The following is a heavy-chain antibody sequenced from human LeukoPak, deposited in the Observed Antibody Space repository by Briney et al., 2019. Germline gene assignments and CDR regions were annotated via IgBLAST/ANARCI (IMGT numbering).Heavy chain of an antibody. CDR3: ARGGYYDSSGYYPNWFDP. V-gene: IGHV4-59*01. CDR1: GGSISSYY. CDR2: IYYSGST. J-gene: IGHJ5*02. D-gene: IGHD3-22*01. Sequence: SETLSLTCTVSGGSISSYYWSWIRQPPGKGLEWIGYIYYSGSTNYNPSLKSRVIISVDTSKNQFSLKLSSVTAADTAVYYCARGGYYDSSGYYPNWFDPWGQGTLVTVSS.